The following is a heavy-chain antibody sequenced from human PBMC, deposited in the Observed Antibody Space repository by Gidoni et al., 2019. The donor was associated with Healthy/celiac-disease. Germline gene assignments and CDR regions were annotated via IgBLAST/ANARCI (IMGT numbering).Heavy chain of an antibody. CDR3: ARIESIVVVPAAIHYYGMDV. Sequence: QVQLVQSGAEVKKPGSSVKVSCKASGGTFSSYAISWVRQAPGQGLEWMGGIIPIFGTANYAQKFQGRVTITADESTSTAYMELSSLRSEDTAVYYCARIESIVVVPAAIHYYGMDVWGQGTTVTVSS. CDR1: GGTFSSYA. V-gene: IGHV1-69*01. D-gene: IGHD2-2*02. CDR2: IIPIFGTA. J-gene: IGHJ6*02.